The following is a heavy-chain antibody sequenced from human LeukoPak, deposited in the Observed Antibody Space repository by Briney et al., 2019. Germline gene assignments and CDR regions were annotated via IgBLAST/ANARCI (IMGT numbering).Heavy chain of an antibody. J-gene: IGHJ6*02. CDR1: DGSISSSSYY. CDR3: ARVGYYYYGMDV. V-gene: IGHV4-39*07. CDR2: IYYSGST. Sequence: SETLSLTCTVSDGSISSSSYYWGWIRQPPGKGLEWIGSIYYSGSTYYNPSLKSRVTISVDTSKNQFSLKLSSVTAADTAVYYCARVGYYYYGMDVWGQGTTVTVSS.